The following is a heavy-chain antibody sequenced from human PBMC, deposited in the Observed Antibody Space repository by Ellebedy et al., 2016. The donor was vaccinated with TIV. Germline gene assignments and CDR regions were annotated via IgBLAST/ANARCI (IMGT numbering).Heavy chain of an antibody. CDR3: ARDGGGYSVS. Sequence: GESLKISCEASGFTFSTSWMSWLRQAPGRGLEWVTNVNQDGTETHSIESVRGRFTISRDNAKSSLFLQMSSLRVEDTAVYFCARDGGGYSVSWGQGTLVTVSS. V-gene: IGHV3-7*03. CDR2: VNQDGTET. CDR1: GFTFSTSW. D-gene: IGHD5/OR15-5a*01. J-gene: IGHJ5*02.